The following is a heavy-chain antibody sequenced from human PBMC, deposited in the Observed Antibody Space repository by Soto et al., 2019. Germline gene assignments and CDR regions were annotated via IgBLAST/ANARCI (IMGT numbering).Heavy chain of an antibody. CDR1: GGSISSYY. CDR2: IYYSGST. V-gene: IGHV4-39*01. Sequence: PSETLSLTCTVSGGSISSYYWGWIRQPPGKGLEWIGSIYYSGSTYYNPSLKSRVTISVDTSKNQFSLKLSSVTAADTAVYYCARHDIVVVVAATRENWFDPWGQGTLVTVSS. CDR3: ARHDIVVVVAATRENWFDP. J-gene: IGHJ5*02. D-gene: IGHD2-15*01.